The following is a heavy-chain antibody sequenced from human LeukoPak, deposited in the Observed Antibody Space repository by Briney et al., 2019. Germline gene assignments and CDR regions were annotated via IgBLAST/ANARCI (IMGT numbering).Heavy chain of an antibody. CDR2: IYHSGST. D-gene: IGHD2-2*01. J-gene: IGHJ6*04. CDR1: GYSISGGYY. CDR3: ARDPYCSSTSCFHGMDV. V-gene: IGHV4-38-2*02. Sequence: SETLSLTCAVSGYSISGGYYWGWIRQPPGKGLEWIGSIYHSGSTYYNPSLKSRVTISVDTSKNQFSLKLSSVTAADTAVYYCARDPYCSSTSCFHGMDVWGKGTTVTVSS.